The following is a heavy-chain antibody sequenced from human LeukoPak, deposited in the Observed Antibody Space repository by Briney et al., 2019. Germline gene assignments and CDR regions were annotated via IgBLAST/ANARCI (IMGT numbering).Heavy chain of an antibody. V-gene: IGHV1-8*01. Sequence: RASVKLSCKASGYTFTTYDSNWVRQATGQGLEWMGWMNLNSGNTGYAQKFQCRVTMTRNTFISTAYMELGSLRSEDTAMYYCARGPNKSDGGNSGSAWFDPWGQGTLVTVSS. CDR3: ARGPNKSDGGNSGSAWFDP. CDR1: GYTFTTYD. D-gene: IGHD4-23*01. CDR2: MNLNSGNT. J-gene: IGHJ5*02.